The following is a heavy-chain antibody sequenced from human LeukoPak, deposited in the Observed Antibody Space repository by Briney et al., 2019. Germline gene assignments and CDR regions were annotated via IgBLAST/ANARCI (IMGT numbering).Heavy chain of an antibody. V-gene: IGHV1-8*03. CDR1: GYTFTSYD. J-gene: IGHJ4*02. Sequence: GASVKVSCKASGYTFTSYDINWVRQATGQGLEWMGWMNPNSGNTGYAQKFQGRVTITRNTSISTAYMELSSLRSDDTAVYYCARDSEITLWFGERLFDYWGQGTLVTVSS. D-gene: IGHD3-10*01. CDR2: MNPNSGNT. CDR3: ARDSEITLWFGERLFDY.